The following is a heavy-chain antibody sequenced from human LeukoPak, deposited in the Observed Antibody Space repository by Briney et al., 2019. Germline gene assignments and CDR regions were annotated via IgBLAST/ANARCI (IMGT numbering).Heavy chain of an antibody. CDR3: ARGVVFTLKRSGFDY. V-gene: IGHV3-48*03. Sequence: GGSLRLSCAASGFTFSSYAMSWVRQAPGKGLEWVSYISSSGSTIYYADSVKGRFTISRDNAKNSLYLQMNSPRAEDTAVYYCARGVVFTLKRSGFDYWGQGTLDTVSS. J-gene: IGHJ4*02. CDR1: GFTFSSYA. D-gene: IGHD2-15*01. CDR2: ISSSGSTI.